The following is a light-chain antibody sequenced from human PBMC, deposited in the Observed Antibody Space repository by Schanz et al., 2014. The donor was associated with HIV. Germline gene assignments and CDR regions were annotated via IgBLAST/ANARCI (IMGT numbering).Light chain of an antibody. CDR1: QSVSNNY. Sequence: ETVLTQSPGTLSLSPGERATLSCRASQSVSNNYLAWYQQKAGQAPRLLIYGASTRATGIPDRFSGSGSGTDFTLTISRLEPEDFAVYYCQQYGSSPPTFGPGTKVDIK. J-gene: IGKJ3*01. V-gene: IGKV3-20*01. CDR3: QQYGSSPPT. CDR2: GAS.